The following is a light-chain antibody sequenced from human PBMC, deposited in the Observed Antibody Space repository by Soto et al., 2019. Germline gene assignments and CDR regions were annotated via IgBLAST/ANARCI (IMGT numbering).Light chain of an antibody. CDR1: QSISVW. V-gene: IGKV1-5*03. Sequence: DIQMTQSPSTLSASVGDRVTITCRASQSISVWLAWFQQKPGKAPKLLIYNASTLESGVPSRFSGSGSGTEFTLTSSSLQPDYAATYYFQQYNNRWTFGQGTKVEI. CDR2: NAS. J-gene: IGKJ1*01. CDR3: QQYNNRWT.